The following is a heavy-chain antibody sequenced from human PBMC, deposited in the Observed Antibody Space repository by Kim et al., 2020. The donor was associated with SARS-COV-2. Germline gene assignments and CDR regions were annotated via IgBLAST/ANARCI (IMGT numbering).Heavy chain of an antibody. V-gene: IGHV3-33*05. CDR2: ISYDGSNK. Sequence: GGYLRLSCAASGFTFSSYGMHWVRQAPGKGLEWVAVISYDGSNKYYADSVKGRFTISRDNSKNTLYLQMNSLRAEDTAVYYCARDCDSSGWPEKWYYYYYGVDVWGQGTTVTVSS. J-gene: IGHJ6*02. CDR3: ARDCDSSGWPEKWYYYYYGVDV. D-gene: IGHD6-19*01. CDR1: GFTFSSYG.